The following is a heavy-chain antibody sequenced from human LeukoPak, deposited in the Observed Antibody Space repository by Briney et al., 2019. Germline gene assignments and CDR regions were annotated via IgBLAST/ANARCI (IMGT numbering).Heavy chain of an antibody. CDR1: GFTFSTYR. CDR2: ISSSSSYI. V-gene: IGHV3-21*01. CDR3: ARGGDYNTSPFDS. D-gene: IGHD1-14*01. J-gene: IGHJ4*02. Sequence: GGSLRLSCAASGFTFSTYRMNWVRQAPGKGLEWVSSISSSSSYIYYADSVKGRFTISRDNAKNSLYLQMNSLRAEDTAVYYCARGGDYNTSPFDSWGQGTLVTVSS.